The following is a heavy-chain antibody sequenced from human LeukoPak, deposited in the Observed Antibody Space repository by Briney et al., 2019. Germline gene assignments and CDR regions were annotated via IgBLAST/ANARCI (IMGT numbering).Heavy chain of an antibody. J-gene: IGHJ6*03. V-gene: IGHV3-30*04. Sequence: GGSLRLSCAASGFTFSHYAMHWVRQAPGKGLEWVAVMSYDGSNIYYADSVKGRFTISRENSKNTLYLQMNSLRDEDTAVYYCARAASAARLWYYYYYMDVWGKGTTVTVSS. D-gene: IGHD6-6*01. CDR1: GFTFSHYA. CDR3: ARAASAARLWYYYYYMDV. CDR2: MSYDGSNI.